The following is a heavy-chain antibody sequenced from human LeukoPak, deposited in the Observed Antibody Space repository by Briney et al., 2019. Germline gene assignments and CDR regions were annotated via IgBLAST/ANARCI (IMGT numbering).Heavy chain of an antibody. J-gene: IGHJ4*02. CDR1: GGSFSGYY. D-gene: IGHD3-9*01. CDR3: ARRRRQLRYFDWPGFDY. Sequence: SETLSLTCAVYGGSFSGYYWSWIRQPPGKGLEWIGEINHSGSTNYNPSLKSRVTISVDTSKNQFSLKLSSVTAADTAVYYCARRRRQLRYFDWPGFDYWGQGTLVTVSS. V-gene: IGHV4-34*01. CDR2: INHSGST.